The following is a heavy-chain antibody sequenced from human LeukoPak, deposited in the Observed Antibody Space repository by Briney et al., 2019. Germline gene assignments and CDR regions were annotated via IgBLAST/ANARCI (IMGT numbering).Heavy chain of an antibody. D-gene: IGHD1-7*01. CDR2: IIPIFGTA. V-gene: IGHV1-69*05. CDR3: ARDRGITGTTNYYYYMDV. CDR1: GGTFSSYA. J-gene: IGHJ6*03. Sequence: GASVKVSCKASGGTFSSYAISWVRQAPGQGLEWMGGIIPIFGTANYAQKFQGRVTITTDESTSTAYMELSSLRSEDTAVYYCARDRGITGTTNYYYYMDVWGKGTTVTVSS.